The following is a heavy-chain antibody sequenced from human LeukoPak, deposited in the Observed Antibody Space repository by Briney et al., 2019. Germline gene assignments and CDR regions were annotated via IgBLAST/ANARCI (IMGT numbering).Heavy chain of an antibody. CDR3: ARHCSSTSCRGPYFDY. Sequence: PSETLSLTCTVSGGSISSGSYYWSWIRQPAGKGLEWIGRIYTSGSTNYNPSLKSRVTISVDTSKNQFSLKLSSVTAADTAVYYCARHCSSTSCRGPYFDYWGQGTLVTVSS. CDR2: IYTSGST. J-gene: IGHJ4*02. D-gene: IGHD2-2*01. V-gene: IGHV4-61*02. CDR1: GGSISSGSYY.